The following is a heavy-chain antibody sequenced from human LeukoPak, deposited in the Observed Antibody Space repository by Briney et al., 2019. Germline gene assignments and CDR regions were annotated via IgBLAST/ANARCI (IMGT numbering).Heavy chain of an antibody. CDR2: FDPEDGET. D-gene: IGHD5-24*01. CDR1: GYTLTELS. V-gene: IGHV1-24*01. Sequence: ASVKVSCKASGYTLTELSMHWVRQAPGKGLEWMGGFDPEDGETIYAQKFQGRVTMTEDTSTDTAYMELSSLRSEDTAVYYCATLRRRDGYIPTPLEYWGQGTLVTVSS. J-gene: IGHJ4*02. CDR3: ATLRRRDGYIPTPLEY.